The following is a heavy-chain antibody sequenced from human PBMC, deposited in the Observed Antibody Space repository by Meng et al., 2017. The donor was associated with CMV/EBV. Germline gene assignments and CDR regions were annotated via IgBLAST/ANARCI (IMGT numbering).Heavy chain of an antibody. CDR1: GGTFSSYA. Sequence: GRLVQCGGEEKTPGSSVRVSCKASGGTFSSYAISWVRQAPGQGLEWMGGIIPICGTANYAQKFQGRVTITADESTSTAYMELSSLRSEDTAVYYCARAGDYGGRGYFDYWGQGTLVTVSS. D-gene: IGHD4-23*01. V-gene: IGHV1-69*01. CDR3: ARAGDYGGRGYFDY. CDR2: IIPICGTA. J-gene: IGHJ4*02.